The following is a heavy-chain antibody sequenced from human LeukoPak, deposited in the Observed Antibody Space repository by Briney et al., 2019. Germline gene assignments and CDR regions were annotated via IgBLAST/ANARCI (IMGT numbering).Heavy chain of an antibody. CDR2: VSYSGTDT. CDR3: AKGRGGNFFDY. Sequence: GGSLRLSCAASGFCFNNYAMNWVRQAPGKGLDWVSTVSYSGTDTYYADSVKGRFVISRDNSKKTVYLQMNSLRAEDTAVYYCAKGRGGNFFDYWGQGTLVTVSS. CDR1: GFCFNNYA. J-gene: IGHJ4*02. V-gene: IGHV3-23*01. D-gene: IGHD4-23*01.